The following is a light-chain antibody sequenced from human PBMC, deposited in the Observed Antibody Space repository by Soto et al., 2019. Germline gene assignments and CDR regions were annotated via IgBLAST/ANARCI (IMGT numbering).Light chain of an antibody. J-gene: IGLJ2*01. V-gene: IGLV2-14*01. Sequence: QSALPQPASVSGSPGQSITISCTGTSSDVGGYNYVSWYQQHPGNAPKLMIYDVNNRPSGVSDRFSGSKSGNTASLTISGLQAEDEADYYCSSYTSSSTVVFGGGTKLTVL. CDR1: SSDVGGYNY. CDR2: DVN. CDR3: SSYTSSSTVV.